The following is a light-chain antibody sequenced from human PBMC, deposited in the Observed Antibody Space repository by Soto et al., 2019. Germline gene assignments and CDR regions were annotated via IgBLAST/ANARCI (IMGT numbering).Light chain of an antibody. J-gene: IGLJ3*02. CDR2: GNI. V-gene: IGLV1-40*01. CDR3: QSYDSSLSGWV. CDR1: SSNIGAGYD. Sequence: QSVLTQPPSVSGAPGQRVTISCTRRSSNIGAGYDVHWYQQLPGTAPKLLIYGNINRPSGVPDRFSGSKSGTSASLAITGLQAEDEADYYCQSYDSSLSGWVFGGGTKVTVL.